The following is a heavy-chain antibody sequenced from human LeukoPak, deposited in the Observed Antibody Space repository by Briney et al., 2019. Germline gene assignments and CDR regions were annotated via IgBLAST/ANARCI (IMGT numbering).Heavy chain of an antibody. Sequence: SETLSLTCTVSGGSISSSSYYWGWIRQPPGKGLEWIGSIYYSGSTYYNPSHKSRVTISVDTSKNQFSLKLSSVTAADTAVYYCARIAAAALCFQHWGQGTLVTVSS. CDR2: IYYSGST. CDR3: ARIAAAALCFQH. CDR1: GGSISSSSYY. V-gene: IGHV4-39*01. J-gene: IGHJ1*01. D-gene: IGHD6-13*01.